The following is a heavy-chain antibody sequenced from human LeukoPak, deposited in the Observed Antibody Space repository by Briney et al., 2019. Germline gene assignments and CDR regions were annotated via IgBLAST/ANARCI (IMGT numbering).Heavy chain of an antibody. J-gene: IGHJ4*02. V-gene: IGHV3-74*01. CDR3: ARGCGSYYSCFEY. CDR1: GFTFDDYA. CDR2: INSDGSST. D-gene: IGHD1-26*01. Sequence: GRSLRLSCAASGFTFDDYAMHRVRQAPGKGLAWVSRINSDGSSTSYADSVKGRFTISRDNAKNTLYLQMNSLRAEDTAVYYCARGCGSYYSCFEYWGQGTLVTVSS.